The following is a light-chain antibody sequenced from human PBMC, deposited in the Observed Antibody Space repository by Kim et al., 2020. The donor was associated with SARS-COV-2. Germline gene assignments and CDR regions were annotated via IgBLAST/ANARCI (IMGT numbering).Light chain of an antibody. J-gene: IGLJ2*01. Sequence: HSITISCTGTSSDVGGYNYVSWYQQHQGKAPKLMIYDVSNRPSGVSNRFSGSKSGNTASLTISGLQAEDEADYYCSSYTSSSTLVVFGGGTQLTVL. CDR3: SSYTSSSTLVV. CDR1: SSDVGGYNY. V-gene: IGLV2-14*03. CDR2: DVS.